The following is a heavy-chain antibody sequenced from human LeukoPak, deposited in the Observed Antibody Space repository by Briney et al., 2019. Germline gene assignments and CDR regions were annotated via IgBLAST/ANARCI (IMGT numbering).Heavy chain of an antibody. D-gene: IGHD3-10*01. J-gene: IGHJ2*01. CDR1: GFSVSTNY. Sequence: GGSLTLSCAASGFSVSTNYMNWVRQAPRKGLEWVSILYSGSTTYYTDSVKGRFTISRDNSRNTLYLHMTNLRAEDTAVYYCARVGDHYHWYLDLWGRGSLLTVSS. V-gene: IGHV3-53*01. CDR3: ARVGDHYHWYLDL. CDR2: LYSGSTT.